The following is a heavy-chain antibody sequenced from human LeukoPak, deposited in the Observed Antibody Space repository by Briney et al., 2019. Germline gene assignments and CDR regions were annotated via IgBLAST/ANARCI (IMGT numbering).Heavy chain of an antibody. CDR2: ISYSSGSI. J-gene: IGHJ3*02. Sequence: GGSLSLSCPASGFTLDEYAWHWVGQAPGKGLDGFSGISYSSGSIGYVDSVKGRFTISRDNAKNSLYLQMNSLRAEDTAVYYCARSKTQDVDAFDIWGQGTMVTVSS. CDR3: ARSKTQDVDAFDI. V-gene: IGHV3-9*01. CDR1: GFTLDEYA.